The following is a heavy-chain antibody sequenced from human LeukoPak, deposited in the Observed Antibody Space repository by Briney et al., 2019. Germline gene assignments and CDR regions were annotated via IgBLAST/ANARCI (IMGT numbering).Heavy chain of an antibody. CDR1: GFTFSTFA. CDR2: FSPDGI. V-gene: IGHV3-23*01. D-gene: IGHD6-19*01. J-gene: IGHJ4*02. CDR3: AASAGRPRFDF. Sequence: GGSLRLSCAASGFTFSTFAMTWVRQAPGKGLEWVSTFSPDGIHYADSVKGRFAISRDNSKNTLYLQMNSLKTEDTAVYFCAASAGRPRFDFWGQGTLVTVSS.